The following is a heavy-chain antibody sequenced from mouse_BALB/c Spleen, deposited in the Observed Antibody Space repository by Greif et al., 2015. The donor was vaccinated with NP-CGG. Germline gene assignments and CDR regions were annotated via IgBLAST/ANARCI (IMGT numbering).Heavy chain of an antibody. CDR3: ARHGRYAMDY. J-gene: IGHJ4*01. Sequence: EVKLMESGGGLVKPGGSLKLSCAASGFTFSSYAMSWVRQSPEKRLEWVAEISSGGSYTYYPDTVTGRFTISRDNAKNTLYLEMSSLRSEDTAMYYCARHGRYAMDYWGQGTSVTVSS. CDR2: ISSGGSYT. V-gene: IGHV5-9-4*01. CDR1: GFTFSSYA.